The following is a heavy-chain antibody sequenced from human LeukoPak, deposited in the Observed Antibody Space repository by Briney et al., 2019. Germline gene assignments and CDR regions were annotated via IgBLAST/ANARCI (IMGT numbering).Heavy chain of an antibody. CDR1: GFIVSSNY. D-gene: IGHD2-15*01. J-gene: IGHJ4*02. CDR3: ARGVTSVPSCPGY. CDR2: IYSGGNT. Sequence: GGSLRLSCVASGFIVSSNYMNWVRQAPGKGLEWVSVIYSGGNTYYADSVKGRFTIFRDNSKNTVYLQMNSLRAEDTAVYYCARGVTSVPSCPGYWGQGTLVTVSS. V-gene: IGHV3-66*01.